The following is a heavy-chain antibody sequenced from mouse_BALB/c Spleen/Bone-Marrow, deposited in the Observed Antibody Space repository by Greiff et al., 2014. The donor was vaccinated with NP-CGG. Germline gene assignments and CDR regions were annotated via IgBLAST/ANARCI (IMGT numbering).Heavy chain of an antibody. V-gene: IGHV1S135*01. Sequence: SGPELVKPGASVKVSCRTSGYSFTDYNIYWVKQSHGKSLEWIGYIDPYTGGASYNQKLKGKASLTVDKSSSSAFMHLNSLTSEDSAVYYCGRSGFPYWGQGTLVTVSA. CDR2: IDPYTGGA. J-gene: IGHJ3*01. CDR3: GRSGFPY. CDR1: GYSFTDYN.